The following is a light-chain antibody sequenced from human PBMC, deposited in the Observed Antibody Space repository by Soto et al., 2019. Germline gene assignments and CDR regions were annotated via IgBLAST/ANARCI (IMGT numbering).Light chain of an antibody. J-gene: IGLJ1*01. V-gene: IGLV2-11*01. CDR2: DVT. Sequence: QSALTQPRSVSGSPGQSVTISGTGTSSYVGANKYVSWYQQHPGRAPKLIIYDVTERPSGVPDRFSGSKSGNTASLTMSGLQPDDEAEYCCCSYAGSSYVFGTGTKLTVL. CDR1: SSYVGANKY. CDR3: CSYAGSSYV.